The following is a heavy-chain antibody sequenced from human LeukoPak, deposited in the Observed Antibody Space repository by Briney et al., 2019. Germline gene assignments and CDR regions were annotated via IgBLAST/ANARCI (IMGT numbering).Heavy chain of an antibody. CDR3: AREFGVVIPFDY. Sequence: SQTLSLTCTVSGGSISSSNYYWNWIRQPAGKGLEWIGRIYTSGSTNYNPSLKSRVTISVDTSKNQFSLKLSSVTAADTAVYYCAREFGVVIPFDYWGQGTLVTVSS. CDR2: IYTSGST. V-gene: IGHV4-61*02. CDR1: GGSISSSNYY. D-gene: IGHD3-3*01. J-gene: IGHJ4*02.